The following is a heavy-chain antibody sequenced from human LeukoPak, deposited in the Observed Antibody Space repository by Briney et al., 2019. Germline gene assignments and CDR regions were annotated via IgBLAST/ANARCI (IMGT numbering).Heavy chain of an antibody. V-gene: IGHV3-7*01. D-gene: IGHD6-19*01. J-gene: IGHJ4*02. Sequence: PGGSLRLSCAASGFTFSSYWMSWVRQAPGKGLEWVASIKQDGSEKYYVDSVKGRFTISRDNAKNSLYLQMNSLRAEDTAVYYCARAGTRYSSGWYTYYFDYWGQGTLVTVSS. CDR2: IKQDGSEK. CDR3: ARAGTRYSSGWYTYYFDY. CDR1: GFTFSSYW.